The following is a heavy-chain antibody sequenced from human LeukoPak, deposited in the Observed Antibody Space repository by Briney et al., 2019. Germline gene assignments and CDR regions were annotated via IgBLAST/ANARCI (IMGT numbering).Heavy chain of an antibody. CDR3: ISVGDSSGWFY. CDR1: GFTFSGSA. Sequence: PGGSLRLSCAASGFTFSGSAMHWVRQASGKGLEWVGRIRSKANSYATAYAASVKGRFTISRDDSKNTAYLQMNSLKTEDTAVYYCISVGDSSGWFYWGQGTLVTVSS. V-gene: IGHV3-73*01. CDR2: IRSKANSYAT. J-gene: IGHJ4*02. D-gene: IGHD6-19*01.